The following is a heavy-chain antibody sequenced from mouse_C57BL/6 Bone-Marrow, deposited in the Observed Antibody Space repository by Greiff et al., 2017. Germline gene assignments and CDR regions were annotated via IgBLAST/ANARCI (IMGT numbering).Heavy chain of an antibody. Sequence: QVQLQQPGAELVRPGTSVKLSCKASGYTFTSYWMHWVKQRPGQGLEWIGVIDPSDSYTNYNQKFKGKATLTVDTYSSTAYMQLSSLTSEDAAVYYCARRRLRRGGFAYWGQGTLVTVSA. D-gene: IGHD2-4*01. V-gene: IGHV1-59*01. CDR1: GYTFTSYW. J-gene: IGHJ3*01. CDR3: ARRRLRRGGFAY. CDR2: IDPSDSYT.